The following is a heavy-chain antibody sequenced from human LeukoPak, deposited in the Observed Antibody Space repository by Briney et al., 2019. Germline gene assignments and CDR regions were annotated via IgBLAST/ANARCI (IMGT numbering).Heavy chain of an antibody. CDR1: GDSISSGGYY. CDR2: IYHSGSSGST. V-gene: IGHV4-30-2*01. CDR3: ARTYYYDSSGYYPHYGMDV. D-gene: IGHD3-22*01. Sequence: SQTLSLTCTVSGDSISSGGYYWSWIRQHPGKGLEWIGYIYHSGSSGSTYYNPSLKSRVTISVDRSKNQFSLKLSSVTAADTAVYYCARTYYYDSSGYYPHYGMDVWGQGTTVTVSS. J-gene: IGHJ6*02.